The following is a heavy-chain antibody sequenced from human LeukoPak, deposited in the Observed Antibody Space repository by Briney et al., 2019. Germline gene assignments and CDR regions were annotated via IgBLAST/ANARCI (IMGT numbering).Heavy chain of an antibody. J-gene: IGHJ4*02. CDR2: IWYDGTNR. Sequence: GGSLRLSCGASGFTFSSYGMHWVRQAPGKGLEWVAVIWYDGTNRYYADSVKGRFTISRDNSKNTLYLQMNSLRAEDTAVYCCARDPNSYSSGWYLYWGQGTLVTVSS. CDR1: GFTFSSYG. V-gene: IGHV3-33*01. D-gene: IGHD6-19*01. CDR3: ARDPNSYSSGWYLY.